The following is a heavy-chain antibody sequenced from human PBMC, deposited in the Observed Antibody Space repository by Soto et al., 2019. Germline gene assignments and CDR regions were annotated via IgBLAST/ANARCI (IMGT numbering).Heavy chain of an antibody. J-gene: IGHJ6*02. CDR1: GYTFTSYY. CDR2: INPSGGST. V-gene: IGHV1-46*03. Sequence: ASVKVSFKASGYTFTSYYMHWVRQAPGQGLEWMGIINPSGGSTSYAQKFQGRVTMTRDTSTSTVYMELSSLRSEDTAVYYCARSSSWPYGMDVWGQGTTVTVSS. D-gene: IGHD6-13*01. CDR3: ARSSSWPYGMDV.